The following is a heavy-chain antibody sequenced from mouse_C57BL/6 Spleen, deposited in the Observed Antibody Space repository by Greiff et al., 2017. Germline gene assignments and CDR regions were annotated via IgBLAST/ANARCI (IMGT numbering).Heavy chain of an antibody. CDR2: IDPEDGDT. J-gene: IGHJ3*01. CDR1: GFNIKDYY. Sequence: EVKLVESGAELVRPGASVKLSCTASGFNIKDYYMHWVKQRPEQGLEWIGRIDPEDGDTEYAPKFQGKATMTADTSSNTAYLQLSSLTSEDTAVYYCTTGRVSYYDYFAYWGQGTLVTVSA. V-gene: IGHV14-1*01. CDR3: TTGRVSYYDYFAY. D-gene: IGHD2-4*01.